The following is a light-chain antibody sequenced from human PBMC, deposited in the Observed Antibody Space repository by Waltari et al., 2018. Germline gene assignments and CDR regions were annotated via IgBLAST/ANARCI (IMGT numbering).Light chain of an antibody. V-gene: IGLV3-1*01. CDR2: QDG. Sequence: SYDLTQTPSMSVSPGQKAIITCSRDHLGEKYVCWYQQNSGQSPALVIYQDGRRPSGIPDRFSGSNSGNTATLTISGTLIMDEAVYYCQAWDSGTAVFGGGTRLTVL. J-gene: IGLJ3*02. CDR1: HLGEKY. CDR3: QAWDSGTAV.